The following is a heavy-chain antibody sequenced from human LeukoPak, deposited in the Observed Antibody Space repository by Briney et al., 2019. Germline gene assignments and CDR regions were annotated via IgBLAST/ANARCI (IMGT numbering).Heavy chain of an antibody. D-gene: IGHD2-15*01. J-gene: IGHJ4*02. V-gene: IGHV1-2*02. CDR2: INPNSGGT. Sequence: ASVKASCKASGYTFTGYYMHWVRQAPGQGLEWMGWINPNSGGTNYAQKFQGRVTMTRDTSISTAYMELSRLRSDDTAVYYCARARRRYCSGGSCYWSDYWGQGTLVTVSS. CDR1: GYTFTGYY. CDR3: ARARRRYCSGGSCYWSDY.